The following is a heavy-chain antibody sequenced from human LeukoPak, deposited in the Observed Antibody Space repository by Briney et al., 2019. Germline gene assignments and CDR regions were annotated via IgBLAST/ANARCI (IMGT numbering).Heavy chain of an antibody. CDR3: ARIDCSSTSCYGRSTFDY. D-gene: IGHD2-2*01. J-gene: IGHJ4*02. V-gene: IGHV1-8*01. CDR1: GYTFTSYD. CDR2: MNPNSGNT. Sequence: ASVKVSCKASGYTFTSYDINWVRQATGQGLEWMGWMNPNSGNTGYAQKFQGRVTMTRNTSISTAYMELSSLRSEDTAVYYCARIDCSSTSCYGRSTFDYWGQGTLVTVSS.